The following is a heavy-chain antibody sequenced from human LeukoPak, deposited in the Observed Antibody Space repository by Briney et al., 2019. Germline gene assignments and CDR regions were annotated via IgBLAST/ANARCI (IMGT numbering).Heavy chain of an antibody. CDR2: IRYDGSNK. J-gene: IGHJ4*02. CDR1: GFTFSSYG. CDR3: AKDATRYCSSTSCYVGFDY. Sequence: PGGSLRLSCAASGFTFSSYGMHWVRQAPGKGLEWVAFIRYDGSNKYYADSVKGRFTISRDNSKNTLYLQMNSLRAEDTAVYYCAKDATRYCSSTSCYVGFDYWGQGTLVTVSS. V-gene: IGHV3-30*02. D-gene: IGHD2-2*01.